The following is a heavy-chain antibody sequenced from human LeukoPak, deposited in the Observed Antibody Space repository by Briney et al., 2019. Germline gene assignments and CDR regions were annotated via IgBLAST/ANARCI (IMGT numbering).Heavy chain of an antibody. V-gene: IGHV3-15*01. CDR1: GFTFSRYA. CDR3: TTSCSGGSCPFDY. CDR2: IKSKTDGGTT. D-gene: IGHD2-15*01. J-gene: IGHJ4*02. Sequence: GGSLRLSCAASGFTFSRYAMNWVRQAPGKGLEWVGRIKSKTDGGTTDYAAPVKGRFTISRDDSKNTLYLQMNSLKTEDTAVYYCTTSCSGGSCPFDYWGQGTLVTVSS.